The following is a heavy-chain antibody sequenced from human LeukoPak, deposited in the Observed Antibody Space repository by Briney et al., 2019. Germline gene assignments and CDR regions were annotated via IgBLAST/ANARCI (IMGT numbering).Heavy chain of an antibody. D-gene: IGHD2-15*01. CDR1: GYTFTGYY. J-gene: IGHJ4*02. Sequence: ASVKVSCKASGYTFTGYYMHWVRQAPGQGLEWMGWINPNSGGTNYAQKFQGRVTMTRDTSISTAYMELSRLRPDDTAVYYCARDARYCSGGSCYRSLGYWGQGTLVTVSS. V-gene: IGHV1-2*02. CDR3: ARDARYCSGGSCYRSLGY. CDR2: INPNSGGT.